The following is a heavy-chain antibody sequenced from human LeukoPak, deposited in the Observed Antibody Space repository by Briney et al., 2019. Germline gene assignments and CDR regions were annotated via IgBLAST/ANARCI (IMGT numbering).Heavy chain of an antibody. CDR2: IYYSGST. Sequence: SETLSLTCTVSGGSISSGGYYWSWIRQHPGKGMDWIGYIYYSGSTYYNPSLKSRVTISVDTSKNQFSLKLGSVTAADTAVYYCARGIGYRSSTSCYRFDHWGQGTLVTVSS. J-gene: IGHJ5*02. CDR3: ARGIGYRSSTSCYRFDH. D-gene: IGHD2-2*01. V-gene: IGHV4-31*03. CDR1: GGSISSGGYY.